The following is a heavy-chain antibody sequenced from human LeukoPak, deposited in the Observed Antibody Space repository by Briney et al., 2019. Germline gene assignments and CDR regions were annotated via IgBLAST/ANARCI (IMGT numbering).Heavy chain of an antibody. CDR3: ARDEVTMVRGVLLNWFDP. J-gene: IGHJ5*02. Sequence: QPGKSLRLSCAASGFTFSNYAMHWVRQAPGKGLEWVAVISYDGIHKYYADSIKGRFNISRDNSDHTLFLLVDSLRSEDTAVYYCARDEVTMVRGVLLNWFDPWGQGTLVTVSS. CDR1: GFTFSNYA. D-gene: IGHD3-10*01. V-gene: IGHV3-30*04. CDR2: ISYDGIHK.